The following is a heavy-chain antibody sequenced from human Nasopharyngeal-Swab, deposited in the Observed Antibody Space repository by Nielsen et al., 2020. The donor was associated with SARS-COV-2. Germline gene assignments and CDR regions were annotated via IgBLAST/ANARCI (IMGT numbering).Heavy chain of an antibody. J-gene: IGHJ6*02. Sequence: GESLKISCAASGFTGFTFSSYDMTWVRQAPGKGLEWVAVISYDGSNKYYADSVKGRFTISRDNSKNTLYLQMNSLRAEDTAVYYCAREAQTGYSSGWTYYYGMDVWGQGTTVTVSS. D-gene: IGHD6-19*01. V-gene: IGHV3-30*03. CDR1: GFTGFTFSSYD. CDR3: AREAQTGYSSGWTYYYGMDV. CDR2: ISYDGSNK.